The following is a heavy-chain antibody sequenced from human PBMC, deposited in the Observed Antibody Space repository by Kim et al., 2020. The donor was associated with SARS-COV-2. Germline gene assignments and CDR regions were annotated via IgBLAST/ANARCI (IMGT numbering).Heavy chain of an antibody. Sequence: GGSLRLSCAASGFSFRTYAMHWVRQAPGKGLEWVAAIWNDGIHKYYADSVKGRFTISRDNSKNTLYLEMNRLRADDTAVYRCARDYYEKTHPHWGQGTLVTVSS. J-gene: IGHJ4*02. CDR2: IWNDGIHK. V-gene: IGHV3-33*01. CDR3: ARDYYEKTHPH. CDR1: GFSFRTYA. D-gene: IGHD3-22*01.